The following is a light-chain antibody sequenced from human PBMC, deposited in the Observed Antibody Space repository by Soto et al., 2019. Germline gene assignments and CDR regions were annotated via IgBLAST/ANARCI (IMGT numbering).Light chain of an antibody. Sequence: EIVLTQSPATLSVSPGERATLSCRASQSVDTHLHWYQQKPGQAPRLLIYGASTRATGVPARFSGSGSGTEFTLAINSLQSVDFAVYYCQQSYNWYTFGQGTELEIK. CDR1: QSVDTH. V-gene: IGKV3-15*01. CDR3: QQSYNWYT. J-gene: IGKJ2*01. CDR2: GAS.